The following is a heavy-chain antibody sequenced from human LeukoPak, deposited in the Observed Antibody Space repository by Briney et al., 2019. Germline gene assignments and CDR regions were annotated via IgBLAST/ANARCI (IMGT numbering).Heavy chain of an antibody. J-gene: IGHJ5*01. D-gene: IGHD2-2*01. CDR2: VSGSGVTS. CDR1: SLSSYA. V-gene: IGHV3-23*01. Sequence: PGGSLRLSCAASSLSSYAMSWVRQAPGKGLEWVSAVSGSGVTSYYADFVKGRFTISRDNFKNMLYLQMNSLRADDTAVYYCAKDQVVVPAAIASWGQGTLVTVSS. CDR3: AKDQVVVPAAIAS.